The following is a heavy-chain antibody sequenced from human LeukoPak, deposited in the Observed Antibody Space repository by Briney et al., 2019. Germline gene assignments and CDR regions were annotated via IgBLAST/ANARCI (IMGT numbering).Heavy chain of an antibody. V-gene: IGHV3-23*01. D-gene: IGHD2-15*01. CDR2: ISGSGGST. CDR3: AKGGGYCSGGSCYSDYYYGMDV. CDR1: GFTFSSYA. J-gene: IGHJ6*02. Sequence: PGGSLRLSCAASGFTFSSYAMSWVRQAPGKGLEWVSAISGSGGSTYYADSVKGRFTISRDNSKNTLYLQMNSLRAMDTAVYYCAKGGGYCSGGSCYSDYYYGMDVWGQGTTVTVSS.